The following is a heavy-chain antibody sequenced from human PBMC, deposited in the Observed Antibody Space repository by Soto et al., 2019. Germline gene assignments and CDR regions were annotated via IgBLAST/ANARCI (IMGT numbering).Heavy chain of an antibody. D-gene: IGHD3-22*01. CDR3: TYYYDSSGYYYDY. Sequence: SETLSLTCAVYGGSFSGYYWSWIRQPPGKGLEWIGEINHSGSTNYNPSLKSRVTISVDTSKNQFSLKLSSVTAADTAVYSLTYYYDSSGYYYDYWGQGTLVTVSS. J-gene: IGHJ4*02. CDR1: GGSFSGYY. V-gene: IGHV4-34*01. CDR2: INHSGST.